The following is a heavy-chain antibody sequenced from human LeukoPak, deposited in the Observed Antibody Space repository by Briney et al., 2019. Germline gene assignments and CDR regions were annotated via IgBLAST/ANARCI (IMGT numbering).Heavy chain of an antibody. CDR2: ISAYNGNT. CDR3: ARVEAALGGSWFDP. Sequence: ASVKVSCKASGYTFTGYYMHWVRQAPGQGLEWMGWISAYNGNTNYAQKLQGRVTMTTDTSTSTAYMELRSLRSDDTAVYYCARVEAALGGSWFDPWGQGTLVTVSS. D-gene: IGHD6-13*01. J-gene: IGHJ5*02. V-gene: IGHV1-18*04. CDR1: GYTFTGYY.